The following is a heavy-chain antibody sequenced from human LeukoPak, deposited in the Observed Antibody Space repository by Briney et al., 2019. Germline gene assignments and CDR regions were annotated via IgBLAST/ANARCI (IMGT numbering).Heavy chain of an antibody. V-gene: IGHV3-21*01. Sequence: GGSLRLSCAASGFTFSSYSMTWVRQAPGKGLEWVSSISSSSSYTYYADSVKGRFTISRDNAKNSLYLQMNSLRAEDTAVYYCARDSHTAMVGSHDYWGQGTLVTVSS. CDR1: GFTFSSYS. CDR2: ISSSSSYT. D-gene: IGHD5-18*01. CDR3: ARDSHTAMVGSHDY. J-gene: IGHJ4*02.